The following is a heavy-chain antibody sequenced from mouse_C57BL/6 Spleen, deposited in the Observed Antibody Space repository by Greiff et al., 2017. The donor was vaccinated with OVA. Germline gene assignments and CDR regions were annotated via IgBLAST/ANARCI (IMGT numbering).Heavy chain of an antibody. Sequence: QVQLLQPGAVLVPPVASVHLSCQSSGYTFPCYWLHCVLQMPVRGLVLIGRIDPNSGGTKYNEKFKSKATLTVDKPSSTAYMQLSSLTSEDSAVYYCANYDYDGFAYWGQGTLVTVSA. CDR3: ANYDYDGFAY. D-gene: IGHD2-4*01. J-gene: IGHJ3*01. V-gene: IGHV1-72*01. CDR2: IDPNSGGT. CDR1: GYTFPCYW.